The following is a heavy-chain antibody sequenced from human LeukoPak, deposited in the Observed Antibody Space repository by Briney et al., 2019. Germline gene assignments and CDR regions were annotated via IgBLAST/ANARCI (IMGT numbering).Heavy chain of an antibody. J-gene: IGHJ4*02. CDR2: IYYSGST. V-gene: IGHV4-59*01. Sequence: SETLSLTCTVSGGSISSYYWSWLRQPPGKGLEWIGYIYYSGSTNYNPSLKSRVTISVDTSKNQFSLKLSSVTAADTAVYYCARAHTGIAAAIDYWGQGTLVTVSS. D-gene: IGHD6-13*01. CDR3: ARAHTGIAAAIDY. CDR1: GGSISSYY.